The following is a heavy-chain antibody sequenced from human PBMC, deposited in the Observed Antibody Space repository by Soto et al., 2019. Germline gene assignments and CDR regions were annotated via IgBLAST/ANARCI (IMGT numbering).Heavy chain of an antibody. J-gene: IGHJ6*03. Sequence: GGSLRLSCAASGFTFSSYGMHWVRQAPGKGLEWVAVISYDGSNKYYADSVKGRFTISRDNSKNTLYLQMNSLRAEDTAVYYCAKAPLRVTHYYYYMDVWGKGTTVTVSS. CDR2: ISYDGSNK. D-gene: IGHD2-21*02. CDR3: AKAPLRVTHYYYYMDV. CDR1: GFTFSSYG. V-gene: IGHV3-30*18.